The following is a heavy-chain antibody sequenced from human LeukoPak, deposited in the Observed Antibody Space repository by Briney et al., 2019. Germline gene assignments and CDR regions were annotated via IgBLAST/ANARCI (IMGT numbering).Heavy chain of an antibody. J-gene: IGHJ4*02. CDR2: MYTGGGR. Sequence: PGGSLRLSCAASGFSVGNYYMSWVRQPPGKGLEWVSVMYTGGGRYYGDSVKGRFTISRDNSKNTVFLQMNSLRVEDTALYYCTRGQSYCGADCYSDWGQGTLVTVSS. CDR1: GFSVGNYY. CDR3: TRGQSYCGADCYSD. V-gene: IGHV3-66*01. D-gene: IGHD2-21*02.